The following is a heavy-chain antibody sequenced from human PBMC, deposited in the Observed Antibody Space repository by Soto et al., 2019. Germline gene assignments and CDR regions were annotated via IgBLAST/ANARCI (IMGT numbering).Heavy chain of an antibody. CDR2: MDYSGDT. Sequence: KPSETRSLTCSVSGDSLSNSGNYWGWISRPPGKGLEWIGTMDYSGDTSYNPSLRSRGTISADTSNNQISLRLSSVSIGDTAVYFCARRPPLYASESSRFGIWGQGALVTVSS. V-gene: IGHV4-39*01. CDR1: GDSLSNSGNY. CDR3: ARRPPLYASESSRFGI. D-gene: IGHD2-2*02. J-gene: IGHJ4*02.